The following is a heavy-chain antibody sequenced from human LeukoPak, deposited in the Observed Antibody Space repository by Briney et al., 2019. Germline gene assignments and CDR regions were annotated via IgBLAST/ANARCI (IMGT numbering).Heavy chain of an antibody. V-gene: IGHV1-2*02. D-gene: IGHD6-19*01. CDR2: INPNSGGT. J-gene: IGHJ4*02. CDR3: AKDWDPSSGWSDY. CDR1: GYTFTGYY. Sequence: ASVKVSCKASGYTFTGYYMHWVRQAPGQGLEWMGWINPNSGGTNYAQKFQGRVTMTRDTSISTAYMELSRLRSEDTAVYYCAKDWDPSSGWSDYWGQGTLVTVSS.